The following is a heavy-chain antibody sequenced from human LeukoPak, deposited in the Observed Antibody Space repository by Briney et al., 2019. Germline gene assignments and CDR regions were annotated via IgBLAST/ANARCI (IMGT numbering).Heavy chain of an antibody. D-gene: IGHD6-6*01. V-gene: IGHV3-74*01. CDR1: GFTFNHYW. J-gene: IGHJ6*02. Sequence: PGGSLRLSCAASGFTFNHYWMNWVRQAPGKGRVSVSRLSNDGSTTSYVDSVKGRFTISRDNAKNTVYLQMNSLRAEDTAVYYCTRGYSISSEAHYGMDVWGQGTTVTASS. CDR3: TRGYSISSEAHYGMDV. CDR2: LSNDGSTT.